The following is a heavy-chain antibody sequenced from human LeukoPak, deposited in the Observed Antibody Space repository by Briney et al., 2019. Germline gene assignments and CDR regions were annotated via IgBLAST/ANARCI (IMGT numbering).Heavy chain of an antibody. D-gene: IGHD2-8*01. V-gene: IGHV4-38-2*02. CDR1: GYSISSGYY. CDR2: IYHSGST. CDR3: ARDVGGLYCTNGVCFFDY. J-gene: IGHJ4*02. Sequence: SETLSLTCTVSGYSISSGYYWGWIRQPPGKGLEWIGSIYHSGSTYYNPSLKSRVTISVDTSKNQFSLKLSSVTAADTAVYYCARDVGGLYCTNGVCFFDYWGQGTLVTVSS.